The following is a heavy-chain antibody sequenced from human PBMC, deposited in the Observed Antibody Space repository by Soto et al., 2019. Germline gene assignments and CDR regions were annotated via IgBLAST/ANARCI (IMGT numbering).Heavy chain of an antibody. V-gene: IGHV3-21*01. D-gene: IGHD6-6*01. CDR2: ISSSSSYI. J-gene: IGHJ3*02. CDR3: AREMLGSSSSDAFDI. Sequence: PGGSLRLSCAPSGFTFSSYSMNWVRQAPGKGLEWVSSISSSSSYIYYADSVKGRFTISRDNAKNSLYLQMNGLRAEDTAVYYCAREMLGSSSSDAFDIWGQGTMVTVSS. CDR1: GFTFSSYS.